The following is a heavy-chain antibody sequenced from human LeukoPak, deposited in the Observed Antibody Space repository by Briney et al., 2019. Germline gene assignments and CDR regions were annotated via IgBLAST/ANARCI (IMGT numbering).Heavy chain of an antibody. Sequence: PGGSLRLSCAASGFTFSSYVMSWVRQAPGKGLEWVSALSNSGGDTYYADSVKGRFTISRDNSKNTLYLQMNSLRAEDTAVYYCAKLTRIAAAGTDYWGQGTLVTVSS. CDR2: LSNSGGDT. V-gene: IGHV3-23*01. J-gene: IGHJ4*02. CDR3: AKLTRIAAAGTDY. D-gene: IGHD6-13*01. CDR1: GFTFSSYV.